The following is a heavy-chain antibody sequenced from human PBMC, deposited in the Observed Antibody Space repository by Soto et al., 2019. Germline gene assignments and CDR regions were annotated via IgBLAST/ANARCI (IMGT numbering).Heavy chain of an antibody. CDR1: GYSFTSYW. CDR3: ASNIAAAGRENYYYYGMDV. J-gene: IGHJ6*02. Sequence: RGESLKISCKGSGYSFTSYWISWVRQMPGKGLEWMGRIDPSDSYTNYSPSFQGHVTISADKSISTAYLQWSSLKASDTAMYYCASNIAAAGRENYYYYGMDVWGQGTTVTVSS. CDR2: IDPSDSYT. D-gene: IGHD6-13*01. V-gene: IGHV5-10-1*01.